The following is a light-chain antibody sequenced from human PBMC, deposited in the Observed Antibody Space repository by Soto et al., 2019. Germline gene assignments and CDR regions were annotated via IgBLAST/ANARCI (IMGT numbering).Light chain of an antibody. J-gene: IGLJ1*01. V-gene: IGLV1-44*01. Sequence: QSVLTQAPSASETPGQRVTISCSGRSSNIGRNSISWYQQFPGTAPKLLIYNTNQRPAGVPDRFSGSKSGTSASLAIRGLQAEDEGDYYCQSYDNRLSGYVFGTGTRSPS. CDR2: NTN. CDR3: QSYDNRLSGYV. CDR1: SSNIGRNS.